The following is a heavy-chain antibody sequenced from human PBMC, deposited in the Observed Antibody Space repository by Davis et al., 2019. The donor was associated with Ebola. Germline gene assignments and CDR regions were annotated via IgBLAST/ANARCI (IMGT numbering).Heavy chain of an antibody. CDR2: INPSGGST. V-gene: IGHV1-46*01. CDR3: AFGESVEGYNWFDP. D-gene: IGHD4-23*01. J-gene: IGHJ5*02. CDR1: RYTFTRYY. Sequence: SVNVSCMASRYTFTRYYLHWVRQAPGQGLEWMGIINPSGGSTSYAQKFQGRVTMTRDTSTSTVYMELSSLRSEDTAVYYCAFGESVEGYNWFDPWGQGTLVTVSS.